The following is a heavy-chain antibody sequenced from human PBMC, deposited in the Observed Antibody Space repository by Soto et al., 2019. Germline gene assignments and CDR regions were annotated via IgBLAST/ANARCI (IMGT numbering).Heavy chain of an antibody. CDR2: IYHSGST. Sequence: SETLSLTCAVSGGSISSGGYSWSWIRQPPGKGLEWIGYIYHSGSTYYNPSLKSRVTISVDRSKNQFSLKLSSVTAADTAVYYCYSSIDGWGQGTTVTVSS. J-gene: IGHJ6*02. D-gene: IGHD4-4*01. CDR3: YSSIDG. CDR1: GGSISSGGYS. V-gene: IGHV4-30-2*01.